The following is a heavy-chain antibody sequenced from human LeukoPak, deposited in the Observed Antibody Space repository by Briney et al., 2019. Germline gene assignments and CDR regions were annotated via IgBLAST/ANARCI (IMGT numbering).Heavy chain of an antibody. J-gene: IGHJ4*02. D-gene: IGHD3-10*01. Sequence: SETLSLTCTVSGGSISSYYWSWIRQPAGKGLEWIGRIYISGSTNYNPSLKSRVTMSVDTSKNQFSLKLSSVTAADTAVYYCARGGRVSMVDYFDYWGQGTLVTVSS. V-gene: IGHV4-4*07. CDR1: GGSISSYY. CDR2: IYISGST. CDR3: ARGGRVSMVDYFDY.